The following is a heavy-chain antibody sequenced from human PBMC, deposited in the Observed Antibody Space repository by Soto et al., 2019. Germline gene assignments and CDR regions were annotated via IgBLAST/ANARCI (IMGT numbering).Heavy chain of an antibody. CDR2: IYYSGST. D-gene: IGHD1-1*01. CDR1: SDSISSTHW. J-gene: IGHJ4*02. CDR3: ARDPQGTGTFDY. V-gene: IGHV4-4*02. Sequence: SETLSLTCTVSSDSISSTHWWSWVRQPPGKGLEWIGKIYYSGSTNYNPSLKSRVTISVDKSKNQFSLKLSSVTAADTAVYYCARDPQGTGTFDYWGQGTLVTVSS.